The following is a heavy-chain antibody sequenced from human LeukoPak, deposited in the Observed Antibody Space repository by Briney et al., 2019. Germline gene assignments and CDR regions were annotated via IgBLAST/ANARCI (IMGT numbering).Heavy chain of an antibody. Sequence: ASVKVSCKASGYSFTSYGISWVRQAPGQGLEWMGWISCYNGDTNYPQSVQDRVTVTIDTSTTTAYMELRSLRSDDTAVYYCARRSQCNLSTCSKGGGFDIWGQGTRVTASS. CDR2: ISCYNGDT. V-gene: IGHV1-18*01. J-gene: IGHJ3*02. D-gene: IGHD2-2*01. CDR3: ARRSQCNLSTCSKGGGFDI. CDR1: GYSFTSYG.